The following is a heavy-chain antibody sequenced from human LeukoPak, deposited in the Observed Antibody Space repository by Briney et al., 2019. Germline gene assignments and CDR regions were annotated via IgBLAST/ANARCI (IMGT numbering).Heavy chain of an antibody. Sequence: GGSLRLSCAASGFTFSVFEMNWVRQAPGKALEWGSYISRIGGTTTYYADSVKGRFTISRDNAKSSLFLQMDSLTADDTAVYYCARNGGNSNWYFDLWGRGTLVTVSS. D-gene: IGHD4-23*01. CDR3: ARNGGNSNWYFDL. J-gene: IGHJ2*01. V-gene: IGHV3-48*03. CDR1: GFTFSVFE. CDR2: ISRIGGTTT.